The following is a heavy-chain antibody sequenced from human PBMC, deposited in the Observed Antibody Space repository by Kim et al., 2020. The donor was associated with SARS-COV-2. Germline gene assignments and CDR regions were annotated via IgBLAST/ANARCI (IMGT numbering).Heavy chain of an antibody. Sequence: GGSLRLSCAASGFTFSSYAMSWVRQAPGKGLEWVSAISGSGGSTYYADSVKGRFTISRDNSKNTLYLQMNSLRAEDTAIYYCAKLPEARGPLFSSPDYWGQGTLVTVSS. J-gene: IGHJ4*02. CDR2: ISGSGGST. CDR3: AKLPEARGPLFSSPDY. D-gene: IGHD2-21*01. CDR1: GFTFSSYA. V-gene: IGHV3-23*01.